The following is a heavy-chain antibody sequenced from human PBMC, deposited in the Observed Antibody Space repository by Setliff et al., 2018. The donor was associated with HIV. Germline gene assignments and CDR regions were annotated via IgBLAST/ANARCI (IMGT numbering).Heavy chain of an antibody. CDR1: GYTFTSYG. CDR3: ARRREGIAVAGTPDY. J-gene: IGHJ4*02. Sequence: ASVKVSCKASGYTFTSYGISWVRQAPGQGLEWMGWISAYNGNTNYAQKLQGRVTMTTDTSTSTAYMELRSLRSDETAVYYCARRREGIAVAGTPDYWGQGTLVTVSS. CDR2: ISAYNGNT. D-gene: IGHD6-19*01. V-gene: IGHV1-18*01.